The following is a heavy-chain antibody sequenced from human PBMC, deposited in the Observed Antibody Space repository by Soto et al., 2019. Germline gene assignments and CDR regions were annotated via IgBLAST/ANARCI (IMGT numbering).Heavy chain of an antibody. V-gene: IGHV1-69*13. D-gene: IGHD3-22*01. Sequence: SVKVSCKASGGTFSSYAISWVRQAPGQGLEWMGGIIPIFGTANYAQKFQGRVTITADESTSTAYMELSSLRSEDTAVYYCARQDYYDSSGYYFFDYWGQGTLVTVSS. CDR3: ARQDYYDSSGYYFFDY. CDR1: GGTFSSYA. J-gene: IGHJ4*02. CDR2: IIPIFGTA.